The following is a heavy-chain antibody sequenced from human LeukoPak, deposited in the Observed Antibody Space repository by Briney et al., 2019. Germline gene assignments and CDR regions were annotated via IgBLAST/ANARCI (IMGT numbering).Heavy chain of an antibody. J-gene: IGHJ4*02. Sequence: ASVKVSCKASGYTFTSYYMHWVRQAPGQGLEWMGIINPSGGSTSYAQKFQGRVTITADKSTSTAYMELSSLRSEDTAVYYCARGLPPDAYSKGHTDYWGQGTLVTVSS. CDR2: INPSGGST. CDR1: GYTFTSYY. D-gene: IGHD6-13*01. CDR3: ARGLPPDAYSKGHTDY. V-gene: IGHV1-46*01.